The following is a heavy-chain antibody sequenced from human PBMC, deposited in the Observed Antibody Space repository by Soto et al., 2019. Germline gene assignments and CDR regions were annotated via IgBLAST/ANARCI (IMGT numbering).Heavy chain of an antibody. J-gene: IGHJ4*02. CDR3: ATSVNSAMAFDY. CDR1: GYTFTHYY. V-gene: IGHV1-46*01. Sequence: QVQLVQSGAEVKKPGASVKVSCKASGYTFTHYYMHWVRQAPGQGLEWMGIINPNGGRTTYAQKFRGGFTMTRDTSTSTVYLELGSLKSDDSAVYYCATSVNSAMAFDYWGQGTRVTVSS. CDR2: INPNGGRT. D-gene: IGHD5-18*01.